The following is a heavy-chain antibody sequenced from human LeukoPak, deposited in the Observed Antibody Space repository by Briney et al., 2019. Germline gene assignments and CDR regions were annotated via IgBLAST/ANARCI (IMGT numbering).Heavy chain of an antibody. CDR2: IYDSGST. Sequence: SETLSLTCTVSGGSISGYYWSWIRQPPGKGLEWIGYIYDSGSTNYNPSLKSRVTISVDTSRNQFSLKLSSVTAADMAVYYCARVGGTNYYYYGMDVWGQGTTVTVSS. V-gene: IGHV4-59*01. D-gene: IGHD3-10*01. CDR3: ARVGGTNYYYYGMDV. CDR1: GGSISGYY. J-gene: IGHJ6*02.